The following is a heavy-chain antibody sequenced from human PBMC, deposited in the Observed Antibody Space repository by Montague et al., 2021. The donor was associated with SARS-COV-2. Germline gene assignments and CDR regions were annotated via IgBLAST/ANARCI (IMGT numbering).Heavy chain of an antibody. V-gene: IGHV4-4*07. CDR2: LLLEKNT. Sequence: SETLSLTCNVSGVVELRRSSEEHTSDLQSRSDLVCRLLLEKNTNYNPSLNSRVTMSLDTSKKQFSLKLTSLTAADTAVYYCARGDVCGWSYCWGQGSLVTVYS. CDR3: ARGDVCGWSYC. J-gene: IGHJ4*02. D-gene: IGHD2-21*01. CDR1: GVVELRRS.